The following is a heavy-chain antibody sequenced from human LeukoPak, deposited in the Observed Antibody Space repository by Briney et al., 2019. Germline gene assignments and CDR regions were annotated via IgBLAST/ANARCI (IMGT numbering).Heavy chain of an antibody. D-gene: IGHD6-19*01. CDR3: ARGGAAAVAGIKRYYYYGMDV. CDR2: MNPNSGNT. J-gene: IGHJ6*02. CDR1: GYTFTSYE. V-gene: IGHV1-8*01. Sequence: GASVKVSCKASGYTFTSYEINWVRQATGQGLEWMGWMNPNSGNTGYAQKFQGRVTMTRNTSISTAYMELSSLRSEDTAVYYCARGGAAAVAGIKRYYYYGMDVWGQGTTVTVSS.